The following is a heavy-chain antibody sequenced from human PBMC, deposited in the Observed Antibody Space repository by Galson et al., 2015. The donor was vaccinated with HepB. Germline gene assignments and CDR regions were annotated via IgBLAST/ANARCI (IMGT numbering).Heavy chain of an antibody. D-gene: IGHD3-10*01. CDR1: GFTFSDYY. CDR2: ISGSGNII. Sequence: SLRLSCAASGFTFSDYYMSWIRQAPGKGLEWVPYISGSGNIIFYADSVKGRFTISRDNAKNLLYLQMNCLRAEDTAVYYCARDRGGVYDYWGQGTLVTVSS. J-gene: IGHJ4*02. CDR3: ARDRGGVYDY. V-gene: IGHV3-11*01.